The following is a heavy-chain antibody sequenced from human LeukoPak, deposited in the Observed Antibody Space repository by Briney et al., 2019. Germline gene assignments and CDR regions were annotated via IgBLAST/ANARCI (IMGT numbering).Heavy chain of an antibody. CDR3: ARHVWKLLLGDLYYHYYMDV. J-gene: IGHJ6*03. V-gene: IGHV4-34*01. D-gene: IGHD3-16*01. Sequence: SETLSLTCTVYGGSFSGYYWSWIRQSPGKGLEWIGEINHTGSTNYNPSLKSRVTMSVDTSKNQFSLKLSSVTAADMAVYYCARHVWKLLLGDLYYHYYMDVWGKGTTVTVSS. CDR1: GGSFSGYY. CDR2: INHTGST.